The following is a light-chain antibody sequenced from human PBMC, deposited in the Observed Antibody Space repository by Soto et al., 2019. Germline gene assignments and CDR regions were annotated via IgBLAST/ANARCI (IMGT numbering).Light chain of an antibody. V-gene: IGKV3-20*01. CDR1: QSLISNY. CDR2: GAS. Sequence: EIVLTQSPGTLSLSPGERATLSCRASQSLISNYLAWYLQKPGQAPRLLISGASSRATGIPDRFSGSGSGTDFTLTFCILVAEDFAVYYCQQYANTPLTFGGGTKVDIK. J-gene: IGKJ4*01. CDR3: QQYANTPLT.